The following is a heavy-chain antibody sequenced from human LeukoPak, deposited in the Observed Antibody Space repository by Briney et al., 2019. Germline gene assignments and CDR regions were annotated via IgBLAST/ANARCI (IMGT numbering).Heavy chain of an antibody. V-gene: IGHV3-30*03. Sequence: PGRSLRLSCAASGFTFSSYGMHWVRQAPGTGLEWVAVISSDGSHKYYADSVKGRFTISRDNSKNTLYLQMNSLRAEDTAVYYCVFSTGTGPFEYFQHWGQGTLVTVSS. J-gene: IGHJ1*01. D-gene: IGHD2-8*02. CDR2: ISSDGSHK. CDR3: VFSTGTGPFEYFQH. CDR1: GFTFSSYG.